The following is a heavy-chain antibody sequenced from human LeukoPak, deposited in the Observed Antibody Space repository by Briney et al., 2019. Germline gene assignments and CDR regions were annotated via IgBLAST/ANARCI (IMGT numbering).Heavy chain of an antibody. V-gene: IGHV1-18*01. D-gene: IGHD4-17*01. CDR3: ARDYYNDYGDTFDI. J-gene: IGHJ3*02. CDR1: GYSFASYG. Sequence: AASVKVSCKASGYSFASYGISWVRQAPGQGLKWMGWVSGYDGRTNYAQNLKGRVTVTAETSTSTVYMELRSLRSDDTAIYYCARDYYNDYGDTFDIWGQGTKVTVSS. CDR2: VSGYDGRT.